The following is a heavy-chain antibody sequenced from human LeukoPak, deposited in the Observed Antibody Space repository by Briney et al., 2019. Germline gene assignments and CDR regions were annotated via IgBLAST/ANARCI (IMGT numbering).Heavy chain of an antibody. CDR3: ARGSTFGGVTMFY. V-gene: IGHV3-33*01. J-gene: IGHJ4*02. Sequence: PGRSLRLSCAASGFTFSSYGMHWVRQAPGKGLEWVAVIWYDGSNKYYADSVKGRFTISRDNSKNTLYLQMNSLRAEDTAVYYCARGSTFGGVTMFYWGQGTLVAVSS. CDR2: IWYDGSNK. D-gene: IGHD3-16*01. CDR1: GFTFSSYG.